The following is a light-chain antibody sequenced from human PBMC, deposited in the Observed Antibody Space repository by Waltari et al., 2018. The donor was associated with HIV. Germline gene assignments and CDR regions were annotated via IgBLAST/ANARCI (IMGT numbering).Light chain of an antibody. CDR1: SSNIGSNS. Sequence: QSVLTQSPSASGTPGQRVIISCSGSSSNIGSNSVNWYQQLPGTAPKLLIYSNNERPSGLPDRFSGSKSGTSASLAISGLQSEDEADYHCAAWDDSLNGPVFGGGTKLTVL. V-gene: IGLV1-44*01. J-gene: IGLJ2*01. CDR2: SNN. CDR3: AAWDDSLNGPV.